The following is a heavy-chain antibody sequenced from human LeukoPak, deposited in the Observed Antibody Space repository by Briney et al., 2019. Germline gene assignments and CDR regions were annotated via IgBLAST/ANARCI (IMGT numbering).Heavy chain of an antibody. CDR3: AGKRIGDYYGSGPGYYGMDV. V-gene: IGHV3-23*01. CDR2: ISGSGGST. Sequence: GGSLRLSCAASGLTFSSYAKSWVRQAPGKGLEWVSAISGSGGSTYYADSVKGRFTISRDNSKNTLYLQMNSLRAEDTAVYYCAGKRIGDYYGSGPGYYGMDVWGQGTTVTVSS. CDR1: GLTFSSYA. J-gene: IGHJ6*02. D-gene: IGHD3-10*01.